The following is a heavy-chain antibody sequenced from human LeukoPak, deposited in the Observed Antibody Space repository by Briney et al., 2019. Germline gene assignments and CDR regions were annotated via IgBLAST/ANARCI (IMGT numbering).Heavy chain of an antibody. CDR3: ARHIGGGIEDMDV. CDR1: GGSIGTYY. J-gene: IGHJ6*03. D-gene: IGHD3-16*02. V-gene: IGHV4-59*08. CDR2: IYVTVT. Sequence: PSETLSLTCTVSGGSIGTYYWSWVRQSPGTGLEWIGYIYVTVTRYNPYLQSRVTISVDRSRNQFFLKMTSVTAADTAVYYCARHIGGGIEDMDVWGRGTKVTVSS.